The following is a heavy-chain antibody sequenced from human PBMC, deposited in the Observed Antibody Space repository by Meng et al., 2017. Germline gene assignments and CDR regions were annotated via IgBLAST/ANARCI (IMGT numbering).Heavy chain of an antibody. J-gene: IGHJ4*02. CDR2: INTNTGNP. CDR3: ATISPRDSSGLSFDY. V-gene: IGHV7-4-1*02. CDR1: AYTFTSYA. D-gene: IGHD3-22*01. Sequence: QAQLVQSAYEVKKPGDSVKISYKASAYTFTSYAINGVRQAPGQGLEWMGWINTNTGNPTYAQGFTGRFVFSLDTSVSTAYLQISSLKAEDTAVYYCATISPRDSSGLSFDYWGQGTLVTVSS.